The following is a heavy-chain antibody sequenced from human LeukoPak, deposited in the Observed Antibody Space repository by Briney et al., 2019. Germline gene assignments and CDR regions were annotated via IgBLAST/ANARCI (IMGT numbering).Heavy chain of an antibody. Sequence: GGSLRLSCAASGFTFSSYSMNWVRQAPGKGLEGVSSISSSSYIYYADSVKGRFTISRDNAKNSLYLQMNSLRAEDTAVYYCARAPDIVATSEFDYWGQGTLVTVSS. D-gene: IGHD5-12*01. CDR2: ISSSSYI. CDR3: ARAPDIVATSEFDY. J-gene: IGHJ4*02. CDR1: GFTFSSYS. V-gene: IGHV3-21*01.